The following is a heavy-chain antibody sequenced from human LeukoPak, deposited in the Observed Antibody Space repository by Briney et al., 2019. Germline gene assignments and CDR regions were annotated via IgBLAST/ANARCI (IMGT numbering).Heavy chain of an antibody. CDR1: GFTFIDYH. D-gene: IGHD6-19*01. V-gene: IGHV3-13*01. J-gene: IGHJ4*02. Sequence: GGSLRLSCAASGFTFIDYHMHWVRQGIAKGLEWGSAIGIRGDTHYSGSVKGRFSICRENDTSCLYLQMNRLRAEDTAVYYCARGGIQVSGIDEFDYWGQGTLVTVSS. CDR2: IGIRGDT. CDR3: ARGGIQVSGIDEFDY.